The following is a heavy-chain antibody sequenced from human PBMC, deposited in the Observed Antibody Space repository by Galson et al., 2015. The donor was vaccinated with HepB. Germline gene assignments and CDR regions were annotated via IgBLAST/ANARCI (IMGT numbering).Heavy chain of an antibody. V-gene: IGHV3-74*01. CDR2: VDWDGTSA. D-gene: IGHD5/OR15-5a*01. CDR1: GFAFRSHW. J-gene: IGHJ4*02. Sequence: SLRLSCAASGFAFRSHWMHWVRQGPGKGLEWVSRVDWDGTSADYADSVKGRFTISRDNARETVSLQMSSLRAEDTGIYYCVRDRGYCVNGVCQGPQYDYWGQGTLVNVSS. CDR3: VRDRGYCVNGVCQGPQYDY.